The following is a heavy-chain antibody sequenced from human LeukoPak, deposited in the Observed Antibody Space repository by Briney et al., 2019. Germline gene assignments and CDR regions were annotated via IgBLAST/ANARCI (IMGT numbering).Heavy chain of an antibody. Sequence: SETLFLTCTVSGGSISSYYWSWIRQPPGKGLEWIGYIYYSGSTNYNPSLKSRVTISVDTSKNQFSLKLSSVTAADTAVYYCAGTIFGVVKFPGAFDIWGQGTMVTVSS. CDR1: GGSISSYY. CDR2: IYYSGST. J-gene: IGHJ3*02. D-gene: IGHD3-3*01. V-gene: IGHV4-59*08. CDR3: AGTIFGVVKFPGAFDI.